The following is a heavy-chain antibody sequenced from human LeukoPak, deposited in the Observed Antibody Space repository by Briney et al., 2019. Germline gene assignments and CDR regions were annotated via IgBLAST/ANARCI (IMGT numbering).Heavy chain of an antibody. CDR1: GFTVSSNY. Sequence: PGGSLRLSCAASGFTVSSNYMSWVRQAPGKGLEWVSVIFSGGGTSYAHSVKGRFTISRDNSKNTLYFQMNSLRAEDPAVYYCARGTRGGYGSDYWGQGTLVTVSS. CDR3: ARGTRGGYGSDY. D-gene: IGHD5-12*01. J-gene: IGHJ4*02. V-gene: IGHV3-53*01. CDR2: IFSGGGT.